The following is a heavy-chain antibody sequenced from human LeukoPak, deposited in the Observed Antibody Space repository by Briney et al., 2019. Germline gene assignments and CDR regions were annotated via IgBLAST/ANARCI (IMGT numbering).Heavy chain of an antibody. CDR2: ISGSGGST. J-gene: IGHJ4*02. V-gene: IGHV3-23*01. CDR1: GFTFSSYA. CDR3: AKVELRRMAAAGTPYYFDY. D-gene: IGHD6-13*01. Sequence: GGSLRLSCAASGFTFSSYAMSWVRQAPGKGLEWVSAISGSGGSTYYADSVKGRFTISRDTSKNTLYLQMNSLRAEHTAVYYCAKVELRRMAAAGTPYYFDYWGQGTLVSVSS.